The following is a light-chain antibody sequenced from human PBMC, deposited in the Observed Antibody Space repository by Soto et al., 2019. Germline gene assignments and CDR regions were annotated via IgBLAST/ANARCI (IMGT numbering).Light chain of an antibody. J-gene: IGKJ1*01. CDR1: QTISSW. V-gene: IGKV1-5*03. CDR2: KAS. CDR3: QQYNPYSTWT. Sequence: DIQMTQSPSTLSASVGDRVTITCRASQTISSWLAWYQQKPGKAPKLLISKASSLQNGVPSRFSGSGSGTDLTLTISSLQPDDFATYYCQQYNPYSTWTFGQGTKVDIK.